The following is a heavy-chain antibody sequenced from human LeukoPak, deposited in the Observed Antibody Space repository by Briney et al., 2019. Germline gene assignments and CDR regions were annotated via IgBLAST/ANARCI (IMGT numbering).Heavy chain of an antibody. D-gene: IGHD2-2*02. CDR1: GYTFSGYY. J-gene: IGHJ4*02. CDR2: MKPDSGGT. V-gene: IGHV1-2*02. Sequence: ASVKVSCRASGYTFSGYYIHWVRQAPGQGLEWMGWMKPDSGGTIYAQKFQGRITMTRDTSISTAFMELSSLTSDDTAVYYCARDQKYQLLYFYFDSWGQGTLVTVSS. CDR3: ARDQKYQLLYFYFDS.